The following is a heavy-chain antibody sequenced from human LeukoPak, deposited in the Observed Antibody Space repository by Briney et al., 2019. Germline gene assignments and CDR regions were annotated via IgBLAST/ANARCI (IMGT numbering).Heavy chain of an antibody. V-gene: IGHV1-2*02. CDR3: ASNPSTGPYYYYYMDV. CDR2: INPNSGGT. Sequence: GASVKVSCKASGYTFTGYYMHWVRQAPGQRLEWMGWINPNSGGTNYAQKFQGRVTMTRDTSISTAYMELSRLRSDDTAVYYCASNPSTGPYYYYYMDVWGKGTTVTVSS. CDR1: GYTFTGYY. D-gene: IGHD4-17*01. J-gene: IGHJ6*03.